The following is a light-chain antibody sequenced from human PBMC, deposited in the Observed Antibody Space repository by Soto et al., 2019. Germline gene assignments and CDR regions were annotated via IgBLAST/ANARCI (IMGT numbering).Light chain of an antibody. CDR3: QQYYNWPLT. J-gene: IGKJ4*01. CDR2: GAS. CDR1: HSIGSN. V-gene: IGKV3-15*01. Sequence: DIVMTQSPATLSVSPGERATLSRRASHSIGSNLAWYQHRPGQAPRLLIIGASTRASDFPARFSGSGSGTDFTLTITSLQSEDFAVYFCQQYYNWPLTFGGGTKVEIK.